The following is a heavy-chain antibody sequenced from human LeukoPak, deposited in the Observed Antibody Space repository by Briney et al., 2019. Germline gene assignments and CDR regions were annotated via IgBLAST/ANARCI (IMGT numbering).Heavy chain of an antibody. CDR2: IVGDGSTT. CDR3: AREGYKYGYAVGHDY. J-gene: IGHJ4*02. Sequence: HPGGSLRLSCVGSGFTFVDYAMTWVRQVPGKGLVWVSRIVGDGSTTAYADSVKGRFTISRDNAKNTLYLQMNSLRVQDTGVYYCAREGYKYGYAVGHDYWGQGILVTVSS. D-gene: IGHD5-18*01. CDR1: GFTFVDYA. V-gene: IGHV3-74*01.